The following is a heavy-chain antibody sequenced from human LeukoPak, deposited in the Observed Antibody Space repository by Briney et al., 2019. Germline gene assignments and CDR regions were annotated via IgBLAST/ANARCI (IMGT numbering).Heavy chain of an antibody. V-gene: IGHV3-21*04. Sequence: PGGSLRLSCAASGFTFSSYSMIWVRQAPGKGLEWVSSISSSSSYIFFADSVKGRFTISRDNAKHSLELQMNSLRAEDTAVYYCAKASAMIVVVSKHFDYWGQGTLVTVSS. CDR2: ISSSSSYI. J-gene: IGHJ4*02. CDR1: GFTFSSYS. D-gene: IGHD3-22*01. CDR3: AKASAMIVVVSKHFDY.